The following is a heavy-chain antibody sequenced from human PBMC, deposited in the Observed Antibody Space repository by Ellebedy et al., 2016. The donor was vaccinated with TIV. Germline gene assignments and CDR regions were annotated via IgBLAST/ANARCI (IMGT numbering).Heavy chain of an antibody. D-gene: IGHD1-26*01. V-gene: IGHV1-2*02. CDR1: GYTFTGFY. CDR3: AREQWERRVFDY. J-gene: IGHJ4*02. CDR2: INPNNGET. Sequence: AASVKVSCKASGYTFTGFYVHWVRQAPGRRLEWMAWINPNNGETYYAQKFKGRVTVTRETSISTVYMELTSLRSDDTALYYCAREQWERRVFDYWGQGTLVTVS.